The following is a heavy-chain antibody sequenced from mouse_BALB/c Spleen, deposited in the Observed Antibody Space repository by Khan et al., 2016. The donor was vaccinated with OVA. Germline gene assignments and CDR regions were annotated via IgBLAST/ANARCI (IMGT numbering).Heavy chain of an antibody. CDR3: AKTYYSYDRYFDV. CDR2: INTYTGEP. J-gene: IGHJ1*01. CDR1: GYTFTNYG. V-gene: IGHV9-1*02. D-gene: IGHD2-12*01. Sequence: QIQLVQSGPELKKPGETVKISCKASGYTFTNYGMNWVKQAPGKGLKWMGWINTYTGEPTYADDFKGRFAFSLETSASPAYLQINNLKNEDMATXFCAKTYYSYDRYFDVWGAGTTVTVSS.